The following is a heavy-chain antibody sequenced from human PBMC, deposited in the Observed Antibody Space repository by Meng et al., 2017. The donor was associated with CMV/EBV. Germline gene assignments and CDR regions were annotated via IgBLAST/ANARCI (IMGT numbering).Heavy chain of an antibody. CDR3: ARAKYSSSCDY. CDR1: GGSISRGDYC. V-gene: IGHV4-30-4*08. D-gene: IGHD6-13*01. J-gene: IGHJ4*02. Sequence: QVHRQESRAGLVKPSPTLSPTCTVSGGSISRGDYCWSWIRQPPGKGLEWIGYIYYSGSTYYNPSLKSRVTISVDTSKNQFPLKLSSVTAADTAVYYCARAKYSSSCDYWGQGTLVTVSS. CDR2: IYYSGST.